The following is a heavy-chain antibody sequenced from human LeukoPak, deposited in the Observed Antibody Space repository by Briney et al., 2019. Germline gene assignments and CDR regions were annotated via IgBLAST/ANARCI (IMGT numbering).Heavy chain of an antibody. CDR3: ARDGRVGSTSSWYYYYGMDV. V-gene: IGHV4-61*02. CDR2: IYTSGST. CDR1: GGSISSGSYY. J-gene: IGHJ6*02. Sequence: SETLSLTCTVSGGSISSGSYYWSWIRQPAGKGLEWIGRIYTSGSTNYNPSLKSRVTISVDTSKNRFSLKLSSVTAADTAVYYCARDGRVGSTSSWYYYYGMDVWGQGTTVTVSS. D-gene: IGHD2-2*01.